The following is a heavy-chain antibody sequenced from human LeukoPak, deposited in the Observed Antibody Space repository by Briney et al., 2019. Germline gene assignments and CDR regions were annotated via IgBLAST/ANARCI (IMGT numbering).Heavy chain of an antibody. J-gene: IGHJ4*02. V-gene: IGHV3-33*01. D-gene: IGHD4-17*01. CDR1: GFTFSSYG. CDR3: ARGIDYTVTTSYYFEY. Sequence: GGSLRLSCAASGFTFSSYGMHWVRQAPGKGLEWVAIIWYDGSNTYYADSVKGRFNISRDNSKNTLSLQMNSLRAEDTGVYYCARGIDYTVTTSYYFEYWGEGTLVTVSS. CDR2: IWYDGSNT.